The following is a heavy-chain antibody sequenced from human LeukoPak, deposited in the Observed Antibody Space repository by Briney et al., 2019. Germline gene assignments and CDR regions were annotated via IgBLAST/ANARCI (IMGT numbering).Heavy chain of an antibody. CDR3: ARVARDYYYGMDV. V-gene: IGHV3-30*14. CDR1: GFTFSSYA. J-gene: IGHJ6*02. CDR2: ISYDGTNK. Sequence: PGGSLRLSCAVSGFTFSSYAMHWVRQAPGKGLEWVAVISYDGTNKKHADSVKGRFTISRDNSKNTLYLQMNSLRAEDTAVYYCARVARDYYYGMDVWGQGTTVTVSS.